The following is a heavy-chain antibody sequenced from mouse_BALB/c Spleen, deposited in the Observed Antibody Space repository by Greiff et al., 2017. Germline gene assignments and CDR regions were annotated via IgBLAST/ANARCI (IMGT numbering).Heavy chain of an antibody. CDR2: ISSGSSTI. CDR1: GFTFSSFG. V-gene: IGHV5-17*02. Sequence: EVKLVESGGGLVQPGGSRKLSCAASGFTFSSFGMHWVRQAPEKGLEWVAYISSGSSTIYYADTVKGRFTISRDNPKNTLFLQMTSLRSEDTAMYYCARGYYGYGTMDYWGQGTSVTVS. D-gene: IGHD1-2*01. J-gene: IGHJ4*01. CDR3: ARGYYGYGTMDY.